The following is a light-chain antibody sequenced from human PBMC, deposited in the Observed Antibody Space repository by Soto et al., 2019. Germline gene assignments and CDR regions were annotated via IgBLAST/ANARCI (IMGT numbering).Light chain of an antibody. CDR2: VAS. V-gene: IGKV1-12*01. CDR1: QAISNW. CDR3: QQTYNFPLA. J-gene: IGKJ4*01. Sequence: DIQMTQSPSSVSASVGDRVTITCRASQAISNWLAWYQQKPGKAPNILIYVASTLQSGVPSRFSGSGSGTDFTLTISSLQPEDFATYFCQQTYNFPLAFGGGTKVEIK.